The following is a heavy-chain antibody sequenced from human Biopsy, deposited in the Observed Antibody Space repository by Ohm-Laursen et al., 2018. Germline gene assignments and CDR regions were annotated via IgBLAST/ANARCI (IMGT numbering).Heavy chain of an antibody. V-gene: IGHV1-18*01. CDR1: GYSLITFG. D-gene: IGHD1/OR15-1a*01. CDR2: ISAYNGQT. J-gene: IGHJ5*02. CDR3: ARDSRNKFDL. Sequence: ASVKVSCKASGYSLITFGLNWVRQAPGLGLEWMGWISAYNGQTSYAPNFQGRLIMTTDTSTGTAYMGLRSLRSDDTAMYYCARDSRNKFDLWGQGTLVSVSA.